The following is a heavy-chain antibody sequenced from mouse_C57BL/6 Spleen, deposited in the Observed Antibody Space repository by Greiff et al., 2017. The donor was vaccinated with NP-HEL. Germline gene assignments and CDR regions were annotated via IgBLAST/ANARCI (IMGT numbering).Heavy chain of an antibody. CDR1: GYTFTSYW. Sequence: VQLQQSGAELVKPGASVKMSCKASGYTFTSYWITWVKQRPGQGLEWIGDIYPGSGSTNYNEKFKSKATLTVDTSSSTAYMQLSSLTSEDSAVYYCAREGQLRRYAMDYWGQGTSVTVSS. D-gene: IGHD3-3*01. CDR3: AREGQLRRYAMDY. V-gene: IGHV1-55*01. J-gene: IGHJ4*01. CDR2: IYPGSGST.